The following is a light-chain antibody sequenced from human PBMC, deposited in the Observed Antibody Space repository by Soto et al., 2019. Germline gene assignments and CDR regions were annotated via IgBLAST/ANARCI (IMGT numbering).Light chain of an antibody. CDR2: RDI. CDR3: ATWDDSLNGWV. V-gene: IGLV1-44*01. Sequence: QAVVTQQPSASGTPGQRVTISCSGSSSNIGSNTVSWYQQLPGTAPKLLIYRDIQWPSGVPDRFSGSKSGTSASLAISGLQSEDEADYYCATWDDSLNGWVFGGGTKLTVL. CDR1: SSNIGSNT. J-gene: IGLJ3*02.